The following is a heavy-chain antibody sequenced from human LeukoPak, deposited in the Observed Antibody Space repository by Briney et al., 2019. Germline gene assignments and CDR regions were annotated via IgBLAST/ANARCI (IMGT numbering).Heavy chain of an antibody. CDR3: ARDGWNDDDGFDI. J-gene: IGHJ3*02. Sequence: SETLSLTCTVSGYSISSGYYWGWIRQPPGKGLEWIGSIYRSGSTYYNPFLKSRVTISADTSKNQFSLKLSSVTAADTAVYYCARDGWNDDDGFDIWGQGTMVTVSS. D-gene: IGHD1-1*01. CDR2: IYRSGST. V-gene: IGHV4-38-2*02. CDR1: GYSISSGYY.